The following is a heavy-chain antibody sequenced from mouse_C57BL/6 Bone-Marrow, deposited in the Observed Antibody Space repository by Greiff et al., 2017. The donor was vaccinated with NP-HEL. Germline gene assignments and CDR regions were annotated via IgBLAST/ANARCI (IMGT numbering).Heavy chain of an antibody. D-gene: IGHD2-2*01. Sequence: VQLQQSGAELVRPGASVKLSCTASGFNIKDDYMHWVKQRPEQGLEWIGWIDPENGDTEYASKFQGKATITADTSSNTAYLQLSSLTSEDTAVYYCTTSTMVTTGYFDVWGTGTTVTVSS. J-gene: IGHJ1*03. V-gene: IGHV14-4*01. CDR1: GFNIKDDY. CDR2: IDPENGDT. CDR3: TTSTMVTTGYFDV.